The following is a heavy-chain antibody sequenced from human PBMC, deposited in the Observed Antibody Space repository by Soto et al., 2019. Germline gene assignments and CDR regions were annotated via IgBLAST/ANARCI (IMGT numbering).Heavy chain of an antibody. V-gene: IGHV4-34*01. D-gene: IGHD5-12*01. CDR3: ARGEAVATSSYYYYYVDV. J-gene: IGHJ6*03. Sequence: SETLSLTCAVYGGSFSGYYWSWIRQPPGKGLEWIGEINHSGSTNYNPSLKSRVAISVDTSKNQFSLKLSSVTAADTAVYYCARGEAVATSSYYYYYVDVWGKGTPVTVSS. CDR1: GGSFSGYY. CDR2: INHSGST.